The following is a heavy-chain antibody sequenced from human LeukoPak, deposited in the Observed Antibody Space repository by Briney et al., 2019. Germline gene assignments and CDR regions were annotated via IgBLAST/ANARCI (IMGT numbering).Heavy chain of an antibody. CDR3: ARAYGDYEDY. D-gene: IGHD4-17*01. V-gene: IGHV3-48*03. CDR1: GLHFSGTA. CDR2: ISSSGSTI. Sequence: GGSLRLSCAASGLHFSGTAMSWVRQAPGKGLEWVSYISSSGSTIYYADSVKGRFTISRDNAKNSLYLQMNSLGAEDTAVYYCARAYGDYEDYWGQGTLVTVSS. J-gene: IGHJ4*02.